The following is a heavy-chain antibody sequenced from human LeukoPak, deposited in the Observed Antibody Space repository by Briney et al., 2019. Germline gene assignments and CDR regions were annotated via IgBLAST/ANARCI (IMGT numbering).Heavy chain of an antibody. J-gene: IGHJ6*02. Sequence: GALVKVSCKASGYTFTSYDINWVRQATGQGLEWMGWMNPNSGNTGYAQKFQGRVTMTRNTSISTAYMELSSLRSEDAAVYYCAREGVYYYGMDVWGQGTTVTVFS. CDR2: MNPNSGNT. V-gene: IGHV1-8*01. CDR3: AREGVYYYGMDV. D-gene: IGHD2-8*01. CDR1: GYTFTSYD.